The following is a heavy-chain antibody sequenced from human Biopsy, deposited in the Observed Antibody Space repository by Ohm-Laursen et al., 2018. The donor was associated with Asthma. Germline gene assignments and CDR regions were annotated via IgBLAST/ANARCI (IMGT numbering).Heavy chain of an antibody. J-gene: IGHJ6*02. CDR2: IFYTGSI. Sequence: SDTLSLTCAVSGGSIGRFYWSWLRLAPGKGLEWNGHIFYTGSINYNPSLKNRVTISVDTSKNHFSLRLTSMTVADTALYHCARDRTAPDPYYRYGVDVWGQGTTVPVSS. CDR1: GGSIGRFY. CDR3: ARDRTAPDPYYRYGVDV. D-gene: IGHD2-21*02. V-gene: IGHV4-59*01.